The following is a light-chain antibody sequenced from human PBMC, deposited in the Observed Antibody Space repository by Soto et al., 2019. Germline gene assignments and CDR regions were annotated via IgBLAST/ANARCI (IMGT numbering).Light chain of an antibody. CDR3: SSYAGSDNLV. J-gene: IGLJ2*01. Sequence: QSAPTQPASVSGSPGQSITISCTGTNNDVGRFDLVSWYQQHPGKAPKLLISEVTKRPSGVSNRFSGSKSGNTASLTISGLQADDEADYYCSSYAGSDNLVFGGGTKLTVL. V-gene: IGLV2-23*02. CDR2: EVT. CDR1: NNDVGRFDL.